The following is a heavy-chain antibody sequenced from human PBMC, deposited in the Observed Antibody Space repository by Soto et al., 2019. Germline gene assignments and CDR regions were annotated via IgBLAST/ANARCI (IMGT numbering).Heavy chain of an antibody. V-gene: IGHV5-51*01. D-gene: IGHD2-2*01. CDR2: IYPGDFDT. J-gene: IGHJ4*01. CDR1: GYDFSTYW. CDR3: ARGLTSISSPYYFES. Sequence: PGESLKISCRGSGYDFSTYWIGWVPQMPGKGLEYMGIIYPGDFDTRYSPSFQGQVTISVDRSISTAYPQWSSLKASDTAIDYFARGLTSISSPYYFESWGQGTQVTVSS.